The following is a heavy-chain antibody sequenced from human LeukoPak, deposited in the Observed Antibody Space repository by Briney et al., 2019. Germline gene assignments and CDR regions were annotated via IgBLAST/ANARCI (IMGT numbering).Heavy chain of an antibody. J-gene: IGHJ4*02. CDR1: GFTFSSYG. Sequence: GGSLRLSCAASGFTFSSYGMHWVRQAPGKGLEWVAVISYDGSNKYYADSVKGRFTISRDNSKNTLYLQMNSLRAEDTAVYYCAKDTLETDYYDSSGYRDWGQGTLVTVSS. CDR3: AKDTLETDYYDSSGYRD. V-gene: IGHV3-30*18. D-gene: IGHD3-22*01. CDR2: ISYDGSNK.